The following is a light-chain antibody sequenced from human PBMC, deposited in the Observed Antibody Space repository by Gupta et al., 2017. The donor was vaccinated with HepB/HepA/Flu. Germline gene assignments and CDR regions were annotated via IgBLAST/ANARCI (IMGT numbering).Light chain of an antibody. Sequence: DIQMPQPPSTLSASVGDRVTITCRASQSISSWLAWYQQKPGKPPKLLIYKASSLESGVPSRFSGSGSGTEFTLTITSLQPDDLATYYCQQYNSYSSFTFGPGTKVDIK. CDR1: QSISSW. CDR2: KAS. V-gene: IGKV1-5*03. CDR3: QQYNSYSSFT. J-gene: IGKJ3*01.